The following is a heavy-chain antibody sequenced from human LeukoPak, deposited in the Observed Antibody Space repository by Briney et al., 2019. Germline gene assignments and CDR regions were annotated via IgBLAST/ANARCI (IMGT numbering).Heavy chain of an antibody. CDR1: GFTFDDYA. CDR3: AKASTSMVRGVMVEFSSYYYYGMDV. Sequence: PGGSLRLSCAASGFTFDDYAMHWVRQAPGKGLEWVSGISWNSGSIGYADSVKGRFTISRDNSKNTLYLQMNSLRAEDTAVYYCAKASTSMVRGVMVEFSSYYYYGMDVWGQGTTVTVSS. CDR2: ISWNSGSI. D-gene: IGHD3-10*01. V-gene: IGHV3-9*01. J-gene: IGHJ6*02.